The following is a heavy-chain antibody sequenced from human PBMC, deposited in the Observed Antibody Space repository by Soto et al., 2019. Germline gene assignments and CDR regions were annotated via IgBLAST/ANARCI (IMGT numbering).Heavy chain of an antibody. D-gene: IGHD4-17*01. V-gene: IGHV1-69*13. CDR3: ATAGDDYGGNSAFYY. J-gene: IGHJ4*02. Sequence: SVKVSCKASRGTFSSYAISWVRQAPGQGLEWMGGIIPIFGTANYAQKFQGRVTITADESTSTAYMELSSLISEDTAVYYCATAGDDYGGNSAFYYWGQGTLVTVSS. CDR2: IIPIFGTA. CDR1: RGTFSSYA.